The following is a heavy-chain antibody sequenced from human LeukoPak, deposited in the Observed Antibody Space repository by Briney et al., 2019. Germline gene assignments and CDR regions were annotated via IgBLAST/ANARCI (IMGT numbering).Heavy chain of an antibody. V-gene: IGHV1-69*13. Sequence: ASVKVSCKASGGTFSSYAISWVRQAPGQGLEWMGGIIPIFGTANYAQKFQGRVTITADESTSTAYMELSSLRAEDTAVYYCARGYSSSWYGDYWGQGTLVTVSP. CDR2: IIPIFGTA. CDR1: GGTFSSYA. D-gene: IGHD6-13*01. J-gene: IGHJ4*02. CDR3: ARGYSSSWYGDY.